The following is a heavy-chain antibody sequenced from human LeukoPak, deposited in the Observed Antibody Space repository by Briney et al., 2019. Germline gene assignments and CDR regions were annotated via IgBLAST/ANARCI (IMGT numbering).Heavy chain of an antibody. CDR3: ARFGVLAFARFDY. V-gene: IGHV4-4*09. CDR1: GGSISSYY. Sequence: SETLSLTCTVSGGSISSYYWSWIRQPPGKGLEWIGYIYTSGSTNYNPSLKSRVTISVGTSKNQFSLKLTSVTAADTAVYYCARFGVLAFARFDYWGQGSLVTVSS. J-gene: IGHJ4*02. CDR2: IYTSGST. D-gene: IGHD3-10*01.